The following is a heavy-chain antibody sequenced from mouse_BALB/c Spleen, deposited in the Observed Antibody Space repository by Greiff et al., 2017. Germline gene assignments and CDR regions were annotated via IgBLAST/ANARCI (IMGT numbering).Heavy chain of an antibody. CDR3: ARWGDYDVPYAMDY. CDR2: ISYSGST. Sequence: LKESGPGLVKPSQSLSLTCTVTGYSITSDYAWNWIRQFPGNKLEWMGYISYSGSTSYNPSLKSRISITRDTSKNQFFLQLNSVTTEDTATYYCARWGDYDVPYAMDYWGQGTSVTVSS. J-gene: IGHJ4*01. D-gene: IGHD2-4*01. CDR1: GYSITSDYA. V-gene: IGHV3-2*02.